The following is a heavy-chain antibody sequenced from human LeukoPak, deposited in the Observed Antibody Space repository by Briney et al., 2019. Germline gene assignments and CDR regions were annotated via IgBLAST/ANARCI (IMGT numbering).Heavy chain of an antibody. CDR1: GFTFSSYS. CDR3: ARGTHGSGPMDV. Sequence: GGSLRLSCAASGFTFSSYSMNWVRQAPGKGLEWVSSISSSSSYISYADSVTRRFTISRDNAKNSLYLQMNSLRAEDTAVYYCARGTHGSGPMDVWGQGTTVTVS. J-gene: IGHJ6*02. CDR2: ISSSSSYI. D-gene: IGHD3-10*01. V-gene: IGHV3-21*01.